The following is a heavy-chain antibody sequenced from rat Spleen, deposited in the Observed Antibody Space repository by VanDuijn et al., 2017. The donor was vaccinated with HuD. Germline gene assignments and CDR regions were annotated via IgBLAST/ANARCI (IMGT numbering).Heavy chain of an antibody. CDR1: GFTFSAYW. CDR2: INTDGSST. V-gene: IGHV5-58*01. Sequence: EVQLVESDGGSVQPGRSLKLSCAASGFTFSAYWMYWIRQAPGKGLEWVSSINTDGSSTYYPDSVKGRFTISRDNAENTVYLQMNSLKSEDTATYYCAKDHYGGYPFAYWGQGTLVTVSS. CDR3: AKDHYGGYPFAY. D-gene: IGHD1-11*01. J-gene: IGHJ3*01.